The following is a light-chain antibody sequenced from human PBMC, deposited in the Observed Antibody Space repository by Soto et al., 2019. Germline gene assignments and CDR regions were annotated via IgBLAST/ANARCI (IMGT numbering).Light chain of an antibody. Sequence: DIQMTQSPSTLSASVGDRIIITCRASQSISSWLAWYQQKPGKAPKLLIYKASSLESGVPSRFSGSGSGTEFTLTISSLQPDDPATYFCHQYSASHTFGGGTKVDIK. CDR1: QSISSW. CDR3: HQYSASHT. V-gene: IGKV1-5*03. CDR2: KAS. J-gene: IGKJ4*01.